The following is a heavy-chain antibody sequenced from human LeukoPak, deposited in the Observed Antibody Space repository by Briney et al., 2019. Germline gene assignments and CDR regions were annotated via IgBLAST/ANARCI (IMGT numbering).Heavy chain of an antibody. V-gene: IGHV4-39*02. CDR1: NGSMTSDSYY. CDR2: IFYSGKT. Sequence: SETLSLTCTVSNGSMTSDSYYWAWIRQPPGKGLERIVTIFYSGKTYYSASLRSRVTVSLDTSKKNFSLRLSSGTAADTAVYYCARLWIVASWFDAWGQGALVTVSS. D-gene: IGHD2-2*03. CDR3: ARLWIVASWFDA. J-gene: IGHJ5*02.